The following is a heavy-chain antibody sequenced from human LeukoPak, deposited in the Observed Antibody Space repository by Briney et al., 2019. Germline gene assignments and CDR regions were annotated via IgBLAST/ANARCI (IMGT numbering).Heavy chain of an antibody. CDR1: GGSFSGYY. CDR3: ARGGYNSRRDNWFDP. CDR2: INHSGST. V-gene: IGHV4-34*01. J-gene: IGHJ5*02. D-gene: IGHD5-12*01. Sequence: SETLSLTCAVYGGSFSGYYWSWIRQPPGKGLEWIGEINHSGSTNYNPSLKRRVTISVDTSKNQFSLKLSSVTAADTAVYYCARGGYNSRRDNWFDPWGQGTLVTVSS.